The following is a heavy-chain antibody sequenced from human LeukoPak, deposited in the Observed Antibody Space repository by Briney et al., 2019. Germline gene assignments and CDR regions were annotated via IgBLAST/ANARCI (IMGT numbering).Heavy chain of an antibody. CDR1: GFTFSKYW. CDR3: ARAKIIHSITHMDV. D-gene: IGHD2/OR15-2a*01. CDR2: MSHDGGIE. Sequence: TGGSLRLSCAASGFTFSKYWMSWDRQVPGKGLEWVAVMSHDGGIEKYADSVKGRFTISRDNSKKTLYLQMNSLRSDDAAVYYCARAKIIHSITHMDVWGQGTTVTVSS. V-gene: IGHV3-30*03. J-gene: IGHJ6*02.